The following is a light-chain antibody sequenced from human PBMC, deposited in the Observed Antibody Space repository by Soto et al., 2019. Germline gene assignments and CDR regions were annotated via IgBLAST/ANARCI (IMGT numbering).Light chain of an antibody. CDR2: AAS. J-gene: IGKJ5*01. CDR1: QGISSY. CDR3: QQLNSYPIT. V-gene: IGKV1-9*01. Sequence: TQLTQSPSSLSASVGDRVTITCRASQGISSYLAWYQQKPGKAPKLLIYAASTLQSGVPSRFSGSGSGTDFTLTISCLQPEDFATYYCQQLNSYPITFGQGTRLEIK.